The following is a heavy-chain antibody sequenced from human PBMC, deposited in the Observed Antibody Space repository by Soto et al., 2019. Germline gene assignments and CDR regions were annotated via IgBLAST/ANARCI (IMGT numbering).Heavy chain of an antibody. CDR1: GGSISSGDDF. Sequence: QVQLQESGPGLVKPSQTLSLTCTVSGGSISSGDDFWTWIRQPPGKGLEWIGYIYCSGSTYYNPSLKSRLTMSVDTCKNQFSLKLSSVTAADTAVYYCARDRTKWKDYYYYGMDVWGQGTTVTVSS. V-gene: IGHV4-30-4*01. CDR3: ARDRTKWKDYYYYGMDV. J-gene: IGHJ6*02. CDR2: IYCSGST. D-gene: IGHD1-20*01.